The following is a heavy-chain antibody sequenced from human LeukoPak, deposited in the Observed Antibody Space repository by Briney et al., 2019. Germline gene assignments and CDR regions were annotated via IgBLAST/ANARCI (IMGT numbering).Heavy chain of an antibody. V-gene: IGHV3-21*01. J-gene: IGHJ3*02. CDR2: ISSSSSYI. CDR1: GFTFRSYS. CDR3: ARPTSTDAFDI. Sequence: GGSLRLSCAASGFTFRSYSMNWVRQAPGKGLEWVSSISSSSSYIYYADSVKGRFTISRDNAKNSLYLQMNSLRAEDTAVYYCARPTSTDAFDIWGQGTMVTVSS.